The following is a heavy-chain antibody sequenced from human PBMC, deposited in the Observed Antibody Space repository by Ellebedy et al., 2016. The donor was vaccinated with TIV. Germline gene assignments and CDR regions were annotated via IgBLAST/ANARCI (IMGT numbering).Heavy chain of an antibody. Sequence: GESLKISXAASGFTFSSFAMSWVRQAPGKGLEWVSAISGSGGTTYYADSVKGRFTISRDNSKNTLYLQMNSLRVEDKAAYYCAKGRRIAAAGTDRYYYYGMDVWGQGTTVTVSS. CDR3: AKGRRIAAAGTDRYYYYGMDV. D-gene: IGHD6-13*01. CDR1: GFTFSSFA. V-gene: IGHV3-23*01. CDR2: ISGSGGTT. J-gene: IGHJ6*02.